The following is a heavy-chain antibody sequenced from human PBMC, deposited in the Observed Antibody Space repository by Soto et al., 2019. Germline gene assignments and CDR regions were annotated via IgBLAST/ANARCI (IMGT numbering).Heavy chain of an antibody. V-gene: IGHV1-69*05. CDR1: GGTFSSYA. J-gene: IGHJ4*02. CDR3: ARESRYCSGGSCYFLPGSGY. D-gene: IGHD2-15*01. Sequence: QVQLVQSGAEVKKPGSSVKVSCKASGGTFSSYAISWVRQAPGQGLEWRGGIIPIFGTANYAQKFQGRVTITTDESTSTAYMERSSLRSEDTAVYYCARESRYCSGGSCYFLPGSGYWGQGTLVTVSS. CDR2: IIPIFGTA.